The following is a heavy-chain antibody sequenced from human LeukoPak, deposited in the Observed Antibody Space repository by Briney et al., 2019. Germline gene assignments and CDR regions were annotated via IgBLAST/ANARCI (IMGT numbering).Heavy chain of an antibody. D-gene: IGHD3-10*01. CDR2: IYYSGST. J-gene: IGHJ4*02. Sequence: PSETLSLTCTVSGGSISSSSHYWGWIRQPPGKGLEWIGVIYYSGSTYYIPSLKSRVTISVDTSKNQFSLNLSSVTAADTAVYYCARHSGSGTYYSPLDYWGQGTLVTVSS. CDR1: GGSISSSSHY. CDR3: ARHSGSGTYYSPLDY. V-gene: IGHV4-39*01.